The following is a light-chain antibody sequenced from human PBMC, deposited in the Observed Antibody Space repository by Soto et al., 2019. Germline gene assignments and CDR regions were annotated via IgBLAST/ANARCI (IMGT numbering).Light chain of an antibody. CDR2: AAS. CDR3: QQSYSVPR. J-gene: IGKJ1*01. CDR1: RSISNY. V-gene: IGKV1-39*01. Sequence: DIQMTQSPSSLSASVGDRVTITCRASRSISNYLNWYQQKSGKVPRLLIYAASSLQPGVPSRFSGTGTGRASTLTITSLQPEDSATYYCQQSYSVPRFGPGTRVDLK.